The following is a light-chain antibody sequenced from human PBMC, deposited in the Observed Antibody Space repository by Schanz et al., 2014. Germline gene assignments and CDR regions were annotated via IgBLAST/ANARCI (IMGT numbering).Light chain of an antibody. CDR3: QQYNNYWG. CDR2: KAS. Sequence: DIHMTQSPSTLSASVGDRVTITCRASQSISNWLAWYQQKPGKAPKLLIYKASSLQSGVPSRFSGSGSGTEFTLTISSLQPDDFATYYCQQYNNYWGFGQGTKVEIK. V-gene: IGKV1-5*03. J-gene: IGKJ1*01. CDR1: QSISNW.